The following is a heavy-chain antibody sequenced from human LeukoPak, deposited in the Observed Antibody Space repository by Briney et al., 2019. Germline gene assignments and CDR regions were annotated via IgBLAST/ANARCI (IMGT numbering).Heavy chain of an antibody. Sequence: GGSLRLSCAASGFTFSSYAMSWVRQAPGKGLEGVSGIIDSGESTYYANFAKGRFTISRDNSNNTLYLQMNSLRAEDTAVYYCAKLGGQELHNYYVAVCGKGTTVAVSS. J-gene: IGHJ6*03. CDR2: IIDSGEST. D-gene: IGHD3-16*01. V-gene: IGHV3-23*01. CDR3: AKLGGQELHNYYVAV. CDR1: GFTFSSYA.